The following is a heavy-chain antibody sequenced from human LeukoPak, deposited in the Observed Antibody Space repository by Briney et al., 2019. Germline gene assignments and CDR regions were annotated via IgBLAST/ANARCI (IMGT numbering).Heavy chain of an antibody. Sequence: PGRSLRLSCAASGFTFSSYAMHWVRQAPGKGLEWVAVISYDGSNKYYADSVKGRFTISRDNSKNTLYLQMNSLRAEDTDVYYCARTYSSGWYGLLDYWGQGTLVTVSS. CDR1: GFTFSSYA. CDR2: ISYDGSNK. V-gene: IGHV3-30-3*01. J-gene: IGHJ4*02. CDR3: ARTYSSGWYGLLDY. D-gene: IGHD6-19*01.